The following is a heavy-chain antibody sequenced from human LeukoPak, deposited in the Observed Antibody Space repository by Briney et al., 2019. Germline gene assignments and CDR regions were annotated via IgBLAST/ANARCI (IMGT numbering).Heavy chain of an antibody. J-gene: IGHJ4*02. V-gene: IGHV3-30*02. D-gene: IGHD1-26*01. CDR1: GFTFSIND. Sequence: PGGSLRLSCTASGFTFSINDMHWVRQAPGKGLEWVAFIRYDGINKSYADSVKGRFTISRDNSKNTLYLQMNSLRAEDTAVHYCAKDLNSGSYQSYWGQGTLVTVSS. CDR3: AKDLNSGSYQSY. CDR2: IRYDGINK.